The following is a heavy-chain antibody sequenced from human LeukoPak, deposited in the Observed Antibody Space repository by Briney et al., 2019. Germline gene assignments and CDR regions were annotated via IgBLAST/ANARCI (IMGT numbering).Heavy chain of an antibody. CDR2: IYHSGST. D-gene: IGHD4-11*01. V-gene: IGHV4-39*01. CDR1: GGSISSSSYY. Sequence: SETLSLTCTVSGGSISSSSYYWGWIRQPPGKGLEWIGSIYHSGSTYYNPSLKSRVTISVDTSKNQFSLKLSSVTAADTAVYYCATPAYSNYSYYYYYYGMDVWGQGTTVTVSS. CDR3: ATPAYSNYSYYYYYYGMDV. J-gene: IGHJ6*02.